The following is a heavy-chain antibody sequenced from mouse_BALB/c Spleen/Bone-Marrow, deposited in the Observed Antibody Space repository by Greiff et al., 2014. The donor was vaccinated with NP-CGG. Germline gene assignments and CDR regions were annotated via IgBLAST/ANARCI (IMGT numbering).Heavy chain of an antibody. Sequence: EVMLVESGGGLVQPGGSVKLSCAASGFTFSSYTMSWVRQTPEKSLEWIAYISTGGGGTYYTETVKGRFTISRDNAKNTPYLQMISLKSEDAAMDYFARRVWSRGGDYWGQGTSVTVSS. CDR1: GFTFSSYT. CDR3: ARRVWSRGGDY. V-gene: IGHV5-12-2*01. J-gene: IGHJ4*01. CDR2: ISTGGGGT. D-gene: IGHD2-10*02.